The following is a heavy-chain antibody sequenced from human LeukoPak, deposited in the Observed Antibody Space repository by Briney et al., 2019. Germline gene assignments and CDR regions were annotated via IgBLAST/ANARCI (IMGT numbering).Heavy chain of an antibody. CDR2: IKQDGSEK. J-gene: IGHJ4*02. D-gene: IGHD3-3*01. CDR1: GFTFSSYW. CDR3: ARVFGDFWSGYLHFDY. V-gene: IGHV3-7*01. Sequence: PGGSLRLSCVASGFTFSSYWMSWVRQAPGKGLEWVANIKQDGSEKYYVDSVKGRFTISRDNAKNSLYLQMNSLRAEDTAVYYCARVFGDFWSGYLHFDYWGQGTLVTVSS.